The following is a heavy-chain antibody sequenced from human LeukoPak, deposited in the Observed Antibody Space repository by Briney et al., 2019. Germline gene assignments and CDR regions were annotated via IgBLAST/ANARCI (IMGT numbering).Heavy chain of an antibody. CDR3: ARGCGGSPGCYIIDK. CDR1: GFTFSSHG. J-gene: IGHJ4*02. D-gene: IGHD2-21*01. V-gene: IGHV3-33*01. Sequence: PGGSLRLSCEASGFTFSSHGMPWVRQPPGKGLEWVGVIWNDGSDQYYGDSVRGRFTVSRDNLKSTLYLQMDSLRAEDTAVYYCARGCGGSPGCYIIDKWGQGTLVTVSS. CDR2: IWNDGSDQ.